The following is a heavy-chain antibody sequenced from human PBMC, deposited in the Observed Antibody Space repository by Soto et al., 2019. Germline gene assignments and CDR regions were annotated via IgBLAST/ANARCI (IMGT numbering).Heavy chain of an antibody. V-gene: IGHV3-30*18. CDR3: AKDQGY. CDR2: ISYDGSNK. CDR1: GFTFSSYG. J-gene: IGHJ4*02. Sequence: GGSLRLSCAASGFTFSSYGMHWVRQAPGKGLEWVAVISYDGSNKYYADSVKGRFTISRDNSKNTPYLQMNSLRAEDTAVYYCAKDQGYWGQGTLVTVSS.